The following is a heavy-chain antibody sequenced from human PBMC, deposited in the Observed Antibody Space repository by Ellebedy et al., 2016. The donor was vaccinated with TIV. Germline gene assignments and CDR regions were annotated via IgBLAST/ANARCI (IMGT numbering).Heavy chain of an antibody. CDR1: GFTFSSYS. V-gene: IGHV3-30*03. J-gene: IGHJ5*02. CDR3: ARGFPMERGGWFDP. CDR2: ISYDGSNK. Sequence: GESLKISCAASGFTFSSYSMNWVRQAPGKGLEWVAVISYDGSNKYYADSVKGRFTISRDNSQNTLYLQMNSLRADDTAVYFCARGFPMERGGWFDPWGQGTLVTVSS. D-gene: IGHD3-10*01.